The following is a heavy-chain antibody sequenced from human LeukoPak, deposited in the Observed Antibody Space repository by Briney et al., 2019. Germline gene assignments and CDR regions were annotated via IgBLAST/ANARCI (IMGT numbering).Heavy chain of an antibody. D-gene: IGHD3-16*02. CDR2: ISWNSGSI. CDR1: GFTFDDYA. J-gene: IGHJ4*02. Sequence: PGGSLRLPCAASGFTFDDYAMHWVRQAPGKGLEWVSGISWNSGSIGYADSVKGRFTISRDNAKNSLYLQMNSLRAEDTALYYCAKEGYYDYVWGSYHWYYFDYWGQGTLVTVSS. CDR3: AKEGYYDYVWGSYHWYYFDY. V-gene: IGHV3-9*01.